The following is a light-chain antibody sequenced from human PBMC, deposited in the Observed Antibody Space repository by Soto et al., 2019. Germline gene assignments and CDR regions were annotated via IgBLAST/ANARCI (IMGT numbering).Light chain of an antibody. Sequence: QSVLTQPPSVSGAPGQRVTISCTGSSSNIGAGYDVHWYQQLPGTAPKLLIYGNNNRPSGVPDRFSGSRSGTSASLAITGLQAEDEADYYCQSYDSSLSGYVFGTRTKVTV. V-gene: IGLV1-40*01. CDR1: SSNIGAGYD. CDR3: QSYDSSLSGYV. J-gene: IGLJ1*01. CDR2: GNN.